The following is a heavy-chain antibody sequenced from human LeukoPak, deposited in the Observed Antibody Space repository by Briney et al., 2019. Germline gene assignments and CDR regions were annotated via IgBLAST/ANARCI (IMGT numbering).Heavy chain of an antibody. J-gene: IGHJ4*02. CDR3: ARDYRIYYDSSGYDY. CDR1: GFTFSSYD. CDR2: IRYDGSNK. V-gene: IGHV3-30*02. D-gene: IGHD3-22*01. Sequence: QPGGSLRLSCAASGFTFSSYDIHWVRQAPGKGLEWVAFIRYDGSNKYYADSVRGRFTISRDNSKKTLYLQMNSLRAEDTAVYYCARDYRIYYDSSGYDYWGQGTLVTVSS.